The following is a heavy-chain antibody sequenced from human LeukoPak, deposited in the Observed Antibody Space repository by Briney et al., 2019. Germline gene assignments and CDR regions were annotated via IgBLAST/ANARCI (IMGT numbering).Heavy chain of an antibody. D-gene: IGHD1-26*01. CDR2: IGGGGEST. Sequence: GGSLRLSCAASGFTFSSYSMNWVRQAPGKGLEWVSTIGGGGESTYYADSVKGRFTISRDNSKNTVYLQMNSLRAEDTAVYYCAKVLSGSQDYWGQGTLVTVFS. CDR1: GFTFSSYS. J-gene: IGHJ4*02. V-gene: IGHV3-23*01. CDR3: AKVLSGSQDY.